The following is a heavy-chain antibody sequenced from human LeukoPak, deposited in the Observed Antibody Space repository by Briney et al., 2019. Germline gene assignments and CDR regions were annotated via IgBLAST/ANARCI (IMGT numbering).Heavy chain of an antibody. V-gene: IGHV4-59*08. CDR3: ARLSNGWYQALLDC. Sequence: SETLSLTCTVSSGSGGSISNYYWSWIRQPPGKGLEWIGNSGTTNYNPSLKSRVTISQDTSKNHFSLKLRSVTAADTAIYYCARLSNGWYQALLDCWGQGTLVTVSS. CDR2: SGTT. J-gene: IGHJ4*02. CDR1: SGSGGSISNYY. D-gene: IGHD6-19*01.